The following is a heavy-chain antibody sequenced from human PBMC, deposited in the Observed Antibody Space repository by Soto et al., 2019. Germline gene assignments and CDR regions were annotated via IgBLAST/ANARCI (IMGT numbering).Heavy chain of an antibody. J-gene: IGHJ4*02. CDR1: GGSISASSYY. CDR2: MDYSGST. CDR3: ARRGSGSYSDY. Sequence: SETLSLTCTVSGGSISASSYYWGWIRQPPGKGLEWIGSMDYSGSTYYNPSLKSRVTISVDTSKNQFSLKLSSLTAADTAVYYCARRGSGSYSDYWGQGTLVTVSS. D-gene: IGHD3-10*01. V-gene: IGHV4-39*01.